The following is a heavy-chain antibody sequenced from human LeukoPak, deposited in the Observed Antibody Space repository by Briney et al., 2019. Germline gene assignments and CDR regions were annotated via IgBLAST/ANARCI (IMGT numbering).Heavy chain of an antibody. Sequence: PWGSLVLYFPAPGFPVRSNYMRWVRQAPGKGLAGVSVIYRGGSTYYADSVKGRFTIPRDNSKNTLYLQMTGLRAEDTAVYYCARGGSYFDYWGQGTLVTVSS. J-gene: IGHJ4*02. CDR3: ARGGSYFDY. CDR1: GFPVRSNY. CDR2: IYRGGST. V-gene: IGHV3-53*01. D-gene: IGHD3-16*01.